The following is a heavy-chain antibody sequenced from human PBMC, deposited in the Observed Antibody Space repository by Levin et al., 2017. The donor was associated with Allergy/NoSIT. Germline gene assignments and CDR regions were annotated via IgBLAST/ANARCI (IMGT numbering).Heavy chain of an antibody. CDR3: ARHLGRGYDY. CDR1: GGSISSYY. Sequence: SETLSLTCTVSGGSISSYYWSWIRQPPGKGLEWIGYIYYSGSTNYNPSLKSRVTISVDTSKNQFSLKLSSVTAADTAVYYCARHLGRGYDYWGQGTLVTVSS. V-gene: IGHV4-59*08. D-gene: IGHD3-10*01. CDR2: IYYSGST. J-gene: IGHJ4*02.